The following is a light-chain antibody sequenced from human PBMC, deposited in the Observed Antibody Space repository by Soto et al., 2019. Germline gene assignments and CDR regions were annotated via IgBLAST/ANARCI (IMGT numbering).Light chain of an antibody. CDR2: GAS. Sequence: EIVLTQSPGTLSLSPGERATLSCRASQSVSSSYLAWYQQKPGQAPRLLIYGASSRATGIPDRFSGSGSGTDFTLTISRLEPADLAVYYCQQYGSSPLTFGQGTKVEIK. CDR1: QSVSSSY. V-gene: IGKV3-20*01. CDR3: QQYGSSPLT. J-gene: IGKJ1*01.